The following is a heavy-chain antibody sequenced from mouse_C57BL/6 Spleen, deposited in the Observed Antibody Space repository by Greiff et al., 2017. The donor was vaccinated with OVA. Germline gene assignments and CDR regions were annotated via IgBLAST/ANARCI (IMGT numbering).Heavy chain of an antibody. V-gene: IGHV3-6*01. CDR2: ISYDGSN. Sequence: EVQLVESGPGLVKPSQSLSLTCSVTGYSITSGYYWNWIRQFPGNKLEWMGYISYDGSNNYNPSLKNRISITRDTSKNQFFLKLNSVTTEDTATYYCAINLWFAYWGQGTLVTVSA. CDR1: GYSITSGYY. CDR3: AINLWFAY. J-gene: IGHJ3*01.